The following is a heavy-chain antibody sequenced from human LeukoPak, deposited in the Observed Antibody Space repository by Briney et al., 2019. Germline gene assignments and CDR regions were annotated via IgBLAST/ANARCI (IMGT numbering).Heavy chain of an antibody. D-gene: IGHD3-3*01. CDR3: ARETWSGYPHFDY. Sequence: ASVKVSCKASGYTFTGYYMHWVRQAPGQGLEWMGWINPNSGGTNYAQKFQGWVTMTRDTSISTAYMELSRLRSDDTAVYYCARETWSGYPHFDYWGQGTLVTVSS. CDR2: INPNSGGT. J-gene: IGHJ4*02. CDR1: GYTFTGYY. V-gene: IGHV1-2*04.